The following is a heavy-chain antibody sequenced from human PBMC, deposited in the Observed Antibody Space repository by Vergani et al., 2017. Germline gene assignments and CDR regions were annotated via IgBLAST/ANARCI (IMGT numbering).Heavy chain of an antibody. J-gene: IGHJ4*02. V-gene: IGHV1-69*08. CDR2: VIPHLEIT. Sequence: QVQLEQSEAEVKKPGSSVTVSCRASGGTFGSHTISWVRQAPGQGLEWVGRVIPHLEITTLAQHLQGRVIITADKSTDTAYMELSRLRSDDTAVYYCARDVGGRQLLLPYFDYWGQGTLVTVSS. CDR3: ARDVGGRQLLLPYFDY. D-gene: IGHD2-15*01. CDR1: GGTFGSHT.